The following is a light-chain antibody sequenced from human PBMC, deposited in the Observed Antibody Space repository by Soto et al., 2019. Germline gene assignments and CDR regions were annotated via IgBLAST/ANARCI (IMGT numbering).Light chain of an antibody. J-gene: IGKJ1*01. CDR3: QHYGYSQWT. CDR2: GVY. V-gene: IGKV3-20*01. Sequence: IVLTQSPGTLSLSPGERATLSCRASQTGSNSYLAWYQHKSGQAPRLLIYGVYTRASGIPDRFSGSGSGTEFTLTITRLEPEDSAVYSCQHYGYSQWTFGQGTKVDIK. CDR1: QTGSNSY.